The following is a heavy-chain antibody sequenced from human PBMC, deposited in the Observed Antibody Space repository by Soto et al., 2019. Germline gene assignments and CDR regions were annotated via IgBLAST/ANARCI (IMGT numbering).Heavy chain of an antibody. D-gene: IGHD2-15*01. CDR3: AKNGGGKPFDY. CDR1: VFTFISYG. V-gene: IGHV3-30*18. J-gene: IGHJ4*02. CDR2: ISYDGSNK. Sequence: PGWSLRLSCASSVFTFISYGMHWVRQAPGKGLEWVAVISYDGSNKYYADSVKGRFTISRDNSKNTLYLQMNSLRAEDTAVYYCAKNGGGKPFDYWGQGTLVTVSS.